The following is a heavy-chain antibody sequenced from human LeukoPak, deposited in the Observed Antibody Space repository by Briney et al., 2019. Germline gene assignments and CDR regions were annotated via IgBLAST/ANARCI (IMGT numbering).Heavy chain of an antibody. D-gene: IGHD4-23*01. CDR3: ARDPGATVVTPDWYFDL. J-gene: IGHJ2*01. CDR1: GGSFSSYY. Sequence: SETLSLTCAVYGGSFSSYYWSWIRQPPGKGLEWIGYIYYSGSTNYNPSLKSRVTISVDTSKNQFSLKLSSVTAADTAVYYCARDPGATVVTPDWYFDLWGRGTLVTVSS. CDR2: IYYSGST. V-gene: IGHV4-59*01.